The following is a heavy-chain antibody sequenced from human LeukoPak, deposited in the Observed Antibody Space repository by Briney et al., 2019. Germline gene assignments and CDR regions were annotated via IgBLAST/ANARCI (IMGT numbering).Heavy chain of an antibody. V-gene: IGHV4-34*01. CDR1: GGSFSGYY. J-gene: IGHJ6*03. CDR2: INHSGST. D-gene: IGHD2-8*02. CDR3: TRGLVRYYYYYMDV. Sequence: PSETLSLTCAVYGGSFSGYYWSWIRQPPGKGLEWIGEINHSGSTNYNPSLKSRDTISVDTSKNQFSLKLSSVTAADTAVYYCTRGLVRYYYYYMDVWGKGTTVTVSS.